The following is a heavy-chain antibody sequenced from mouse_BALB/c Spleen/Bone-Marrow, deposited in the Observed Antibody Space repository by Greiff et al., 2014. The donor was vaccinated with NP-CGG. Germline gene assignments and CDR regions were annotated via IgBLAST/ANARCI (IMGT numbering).Heavy chain of an antibody. V-gene: IGHV7-3*02. CDR2: IRNKAYGYTP. CDR3: ARFPMDY. CDR1: GFTFTDYY. J-gene: IGHJ4*01. Sequence: EVKLMESGGGLVQPGGSLRLSCTTSGFTFTDYYMSWVRQPPGKALEWLAFIRNKAYGYTPEYSASVRGRFTISRDNSQSILYLQMNTLRAEDSATYYCARFPMDYWGQGTSVTVSS.